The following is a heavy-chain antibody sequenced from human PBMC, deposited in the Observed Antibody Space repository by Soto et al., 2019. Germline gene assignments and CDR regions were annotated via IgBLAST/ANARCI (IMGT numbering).Heavy chain of an antibody. CDR3: AKDSGYNYGYFRWFDP. Sequence: SDTLSLTSHFSGYSITPGRYYLSRLRQQPGKGLEWIGYVYHSGSTYYNPSLKSRITMSLDTSKNQFSLKLSSVTVADTAVYYCAKDSGYNYGYFRWFDPWGQGTLVTVS. CDR2: VYHSGST. CDR1: GYSITPGRYY. J-gene: IGHJ5*02. V-gene: IGHV4-31*03. D-gene: IGHD5-18*01.